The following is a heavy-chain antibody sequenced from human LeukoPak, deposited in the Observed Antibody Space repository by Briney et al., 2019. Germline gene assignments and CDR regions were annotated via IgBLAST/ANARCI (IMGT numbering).Heavy chain of an antibody. Sequence: GGSLRLSCAASGFTLSSYSMNWVRQAPGKGLEWVSYITSSRSTIYYADSVKGRFTISRDNAKNSLYLQMNSLRVEDTAVYCCARELWLPEYWGQGTLVTVSS. CDR2: ITSSRSTI. J-gene: IGHJ4*02. CDR1: GFTLSSYS. D-gene: IGHD5-18*01. CDR3: ARELWLPEY. V-gene: IGHV3-48*01.